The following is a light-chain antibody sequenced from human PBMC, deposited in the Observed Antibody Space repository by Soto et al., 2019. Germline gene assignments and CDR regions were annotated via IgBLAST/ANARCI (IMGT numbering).Light chain of an antibody. V-gene: IGKV3-20*01. J-gene: IGKJ5*01. CDR2: GAS. CDR1: QSVGSSY. Sequence: EIVLTQSPGTLSLSPGERATLSCRASQSVGSSYLAWYQQKPGQAPRLLIYGASSRATGIPDRFSGSVSGTDFTLSISRLEPEDFAVYYCQQYGSSPITFGQGTRLDIK. CDR3: QQYGSSPIT.